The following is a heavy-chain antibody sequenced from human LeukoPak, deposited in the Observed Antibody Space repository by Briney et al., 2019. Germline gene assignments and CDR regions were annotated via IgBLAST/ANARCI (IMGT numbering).Heavy chain of an antibody. CDR2: FYSSGST. CDR1: GGSITTHY. Sequence: SETLSLTCTGSGGSITTHYWNWFRQPAGKGLEWIGRFYSSGSTIYNPSLRSRVTMPVDTSKNEFSLKVSSVTAADTAVYYCARGSYGYVDYWGQGTLVTVSS. D-gene: IGHD3-16*01. J-gene: IGHJ4*02. CDR3: ARGSYGYVDY. V-gene: IGHV4-4*07.